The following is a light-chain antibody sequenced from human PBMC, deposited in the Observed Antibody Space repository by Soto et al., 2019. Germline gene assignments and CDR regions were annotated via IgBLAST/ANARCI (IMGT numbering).Light chain of an antibody. CDR2: GAS. J-gene: IGKJ1*01. V-gene: IGKV3-20*01. Sequence: EIVLTQSPATLSLSPGERVTLSCRASQGINSTYFAWYQHKPGHAPSLLIYGASTRATGIPDRFSGSGSGTDFTLTIARLEPGDFAVYYCQHYGNSPQTFGQGTKVDSK. CDR1: QGINSTY. CDR3: QHYGNSPQT.